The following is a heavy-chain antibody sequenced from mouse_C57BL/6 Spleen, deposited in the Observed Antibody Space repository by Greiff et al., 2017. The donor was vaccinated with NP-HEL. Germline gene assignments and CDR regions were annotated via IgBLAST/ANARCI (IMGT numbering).Heavy chain of an antibody. D-gene: IGHD1-1*01. V-gene: IGHV1-80*01. CDR1: GYAFSSYW. CDR2: IYPGDGDT. CDR3: AREYYCGSSHWYFDV. Sequence: QVQLQQSGAELVKPGASVKISCKASGYAFSSYWMNWVKQRPGKGLEWIGQIYPGDGDTNYNGKFKGKATLTADKSSSTAYMQLSSLTSEDSAVYFCAREYYCGSSHWYFDVWGTGTTVTVSS. J-gene: IGHJ1*03.